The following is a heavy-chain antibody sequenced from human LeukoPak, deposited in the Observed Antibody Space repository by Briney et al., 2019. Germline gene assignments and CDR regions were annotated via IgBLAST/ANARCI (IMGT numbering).Heavy chain of an antibody. Sequence: GGSLRLSCAASGVTLSDVWMSWVRQVPGKGVEWIGRIKRKIDGGTTDYPAPVKGRFTISRDDSKNTMYLQNNNLKVEDTAVYFFATGGHYFGLWGRGTLVTVSS. D-gene: IGHD3-10*01. J-gene: IGHJ2*01. CDR3: ATGGHYFGL. V-gene: IGHV3-15*05. CDR2: IKRKIDGGTT. CDR1: GVTLSDVW.